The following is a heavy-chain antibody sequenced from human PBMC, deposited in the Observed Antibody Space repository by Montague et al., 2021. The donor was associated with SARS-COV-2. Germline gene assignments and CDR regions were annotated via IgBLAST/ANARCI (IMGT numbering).Heavy chain of an antibody. V-gene: IGHV4-39*07. CDR2: MYYSGST. D-gene: IGHD2-15*01. CDR3: GRVILSATSTPFDC. Sequence: SETLSLTCTVSGGSIRSSDNYWSWIRQPPGKGLEWIGAMYYSGSTWLNPSLKSRVTISVDTSKNQLSLNLRFVTAADTAVYFCGRVILSATSTPFDCWGPETLVTVSS. J-gene: IGHJ4*02. CDR1: GGSIRSSDNY.